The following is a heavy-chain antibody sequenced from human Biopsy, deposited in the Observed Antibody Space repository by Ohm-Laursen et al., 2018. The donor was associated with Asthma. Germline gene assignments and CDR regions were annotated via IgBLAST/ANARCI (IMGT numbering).Heavy chain of an antibody. Sequence: SVKVSCKASAYTFIGYHLHWVRQAPGEGLEWMGRINPNGGTTIYAQKFQDRVTMTRDTSISTAYMELSRLTSDDTAVYYCARVQKSPGDRWFDPWGQGTLVTVSS. V-gene: IGHV1-2*06. CDR1: AYTFIGYH. CDR3: ARVQKSPGDRWFDP. CDR2: INPNGGTT. D-gene: IGHD7-27*01. J-gene: IGHJ5*02.